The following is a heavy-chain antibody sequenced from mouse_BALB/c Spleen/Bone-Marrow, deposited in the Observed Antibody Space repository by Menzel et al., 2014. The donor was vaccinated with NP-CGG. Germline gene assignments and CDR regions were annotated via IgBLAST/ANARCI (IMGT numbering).Heavy chain of an antibody. CDR3: ARGGIYDGYSY. Sequence: VKLQESGAELAKPRASVKMSCKASGYTFTNYWMHWVKQRPGQGLEWIGYIDPSTGYTEYNQKFKDKATLTADKSSSTAYMQLSSLTSEDSAVYYCARGGIYDGYSYWGQGTQVTVSA. CDR1: GYTFTNYW. V-gene: IGHV1-7*01. D-gene: IGHD2-3*01. CDR2: IDPSTGYT. J-gene: IGHJ3*01.